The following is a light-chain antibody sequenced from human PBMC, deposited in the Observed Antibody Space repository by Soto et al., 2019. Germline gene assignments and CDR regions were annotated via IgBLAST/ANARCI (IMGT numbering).Light chain of an antibody. V-gene: IGLV2-8*01. CDR1: SSDVGGYNY. CDR2: EVS. CDR3: SSYAGSNNYVV. J-gene: IGLJ2*01. Sequence: QSALTQPPSASGSPGQSVTISCTGTSSDVGGYNYVSWYQQHPGKAPKLMIYEVSKRPSGVPDRFSGSKSGNTDSLTVSGLQAEDEADDYCSSYAGSNNYVVFGGGTKLTVL.